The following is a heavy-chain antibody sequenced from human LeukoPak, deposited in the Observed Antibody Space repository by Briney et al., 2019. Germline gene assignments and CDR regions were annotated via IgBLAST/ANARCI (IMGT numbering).Heavy chain of an antibody. Sequence: GGSLRLSCAASGFTFSDYNMNWVRQAPGKGLEWVSYITDSGNTIHYADSVKGRFTISRDNAKNSLYLQMNSPRAEDTAVYYCARSIGLTGGGVDVLGQGTTVTVSS. CDR3: ARSIGLTGGGVDV. CDR1: GFTFSDYN. D-gene: IGHD3-9*01. CDR2: ITDSGNTI. V-gene: IGHV3-11*01. J-gene: IGHJ6*02.